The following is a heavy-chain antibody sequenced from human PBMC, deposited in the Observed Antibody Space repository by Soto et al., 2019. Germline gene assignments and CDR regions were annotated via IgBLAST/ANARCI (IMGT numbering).Heavy chain of an antibody. D-gene: IGHD2-21*02. Sequence: PGESLKISCKGSGYSFSSYWISWVRQMPGKGLEWMGRIDPSDSYTNYSPSFQGHATISADQSIRTAYLQWNSLKASDTAMYYCARGGFLAYCGGDCYSSGYYYYGMDVWRQGTTVTVSS. V-gene: IGHV5-10-1*01. CDR1: GYSFSSYW. J-gene: IGHJ6*02. CDR2: IDPSDSYT. CDR3: ARGGFLAYCGGDCYSSGYYYYGMDV.